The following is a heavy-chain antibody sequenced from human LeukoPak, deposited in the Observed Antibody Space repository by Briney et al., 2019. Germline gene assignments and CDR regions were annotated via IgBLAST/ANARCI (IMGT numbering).Heavy chain of an antibody. V-gene: IGHV4-59*11. Sequence: SETLSLNGTVSGGSISGHYWSWIRQPLGKELEWIGHIYYSGSTSYNFCLRSRGTMSVGTSKTQFCLNLSSVTAADTAVYYCARAPQNYYMDVWGKGTTVTVSS. J-gene: IGHJ6*03. CDR3: ARAPQNYYMDV. CDR1: GGSISGHY. D-gene: IGHD1-14*01. CDR2: IYYSGST.